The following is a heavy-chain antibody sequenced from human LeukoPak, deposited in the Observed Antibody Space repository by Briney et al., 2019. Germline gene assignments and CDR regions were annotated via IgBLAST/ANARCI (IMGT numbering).Heavy chain of an antibody. CDR1: TYNFTDFW. V-gene: IGHV5-51*01. Sequence: GESLKISCEGSTYNFTDFWIGWVRQMPGKGPEWMGIMNPSDSYTKYSPSFQGQVTISVDKPISTAYLQWNSLKASDSATYYCARLVSRGVEVADKLPDYWGQGTLVTVSS. D-gene: IGHD6-19*01. CDR3: ARLVSRGVEVADKLPDY. CDR2: MNPSDSYT. J-gene: IGHJ4*02.